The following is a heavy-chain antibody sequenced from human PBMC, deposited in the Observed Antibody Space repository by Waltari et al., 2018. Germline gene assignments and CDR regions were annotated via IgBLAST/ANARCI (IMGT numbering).Heavy chain of an antibody. D-gene: IGHD7-27*01. V-gene: IGHV4-39*07. CDR2: IYYSGST. CDR3: AGGRGNSGYFDY. CDR1: GGSISSSSYY. J-gene: IGHJ4*02. Sequence: QLQLQESGPGLVKPSETLSLTCTVSGGSISSSSYYWGWIRQPPGKGLEWIGSIYYSGSTYYYPCLKSRVTISVDTSKNQFSLKLSSVAAADTAVYYCAGGRGNSGYFDYWGQGTLVTVSS.